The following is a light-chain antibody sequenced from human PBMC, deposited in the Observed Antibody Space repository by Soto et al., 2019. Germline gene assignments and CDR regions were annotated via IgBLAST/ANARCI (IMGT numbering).Light chain of an antibody. CDR2: EVS. CDR3: SSYTSSSTPSYV. J-gene: IGLJ1*01. CDR1: SRDVGGYKY. V-gene: IGLV2-14*01. Sequence: QSALTQPASVSGSPGQSITISCTGTSRDVGGYKYVSWYQHHPGKAPKLMIYEVSNRPSGVSNRFSGSKSGNTASLTISGLQAEDEADYYCSSYTSSSTPSYVFGTGTQLTVL.